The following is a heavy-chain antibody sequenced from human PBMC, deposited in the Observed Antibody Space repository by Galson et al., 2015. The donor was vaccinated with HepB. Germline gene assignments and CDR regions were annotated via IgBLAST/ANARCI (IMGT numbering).Heavy chain of an antibody. D-gene: IGHD6-6*01. Sequence: LSLTCAVYGGSFSGYYWSWIRQPPGKGLEWLGEINHSGSTNYNPSLKSRVTISVDTSKNQFSLKLSSVTAADTAVYYCARGLVGIAARPGQRDYFDYWGQGTLVTVSS. CDR2: INHSGST. CDR3: ARGLVGIAARPGQRDYFDY. CDR1: GGSFSGYY. V-gene: IGHV4-34*01. J-gene: IGHJ4*02.